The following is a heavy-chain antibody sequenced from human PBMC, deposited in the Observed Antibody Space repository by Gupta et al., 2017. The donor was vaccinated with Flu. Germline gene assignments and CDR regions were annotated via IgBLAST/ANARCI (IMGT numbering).Heavy chain of an antibody. J-gene: IGHJ4*02. V-gene: IGHV4-59*01. D-gene: IGHD5-12*01. CDR2: IYYSGTT. CDR1: GGSISSNY. Sequence: QVQLQESGPGLVKPSGTLSLICSVPGGSISSNYWSWIRQPPGKGLEWIGYIYYSGTTHYNSSLKSRVTISVDRSKNQFSLNLRSVTAADTAVYYCARGPDSGYDGFDYWGQGTLVTVSS. CDR3: ARGPDSGYDGFDY.